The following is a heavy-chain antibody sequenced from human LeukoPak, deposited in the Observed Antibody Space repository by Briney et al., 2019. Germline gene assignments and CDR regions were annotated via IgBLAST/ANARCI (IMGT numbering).Heavy chain of an antibody. CDR1: GYTFTSYY. V-gene: IGHV1-2*02. CDR2: INPNSGGT. D-gene: IGHD6-13*01. CDR3: ARDLSWSIDY. J-gene: IGHJ4*02. Sequence: ASVKVSCKASGYTFTSYYMHWVRQAPGQGLEWMGWINPNSGGTNYAQKFPGRVTMTRDTSISTAHMELSRLRSDDTAVYFCARDLSWSIDYWGQGTLVTVSS.